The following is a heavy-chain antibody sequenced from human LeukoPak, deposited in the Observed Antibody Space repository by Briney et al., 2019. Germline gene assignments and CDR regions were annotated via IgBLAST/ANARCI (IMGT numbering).Heavy chain of an antibody. CDR1: GFSFSDAW. D-gene: IGHD5-12*01. V-gene: IGHV3-23*01. Sequence: GGSLRLSWAASGFSFSDAWMSWVRQAPGKGLEWVSAISGSGGSTYYADSVKGRFTISRDNSKNTLFLQMNSLRAEDTAVYYCAKMSGYDFTSYYYGMDVWGQGTTVTVSS. CDR2: ISGSGGST. J-gene: IGHJ6*02. CDR3: AKMSGYDFTSYYYGMDV.